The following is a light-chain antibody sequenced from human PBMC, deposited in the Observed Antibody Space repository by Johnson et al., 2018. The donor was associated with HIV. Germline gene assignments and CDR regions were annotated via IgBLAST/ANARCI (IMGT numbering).Light chain of an antibody. CDR2: KNN. Sequence: QSVLTQPPSVSAAPGQKVTISCSGSSSNLGNNYVSWYQVLPGTAPKLLIYKNNERPSGIPDRFSGSKSGTSATLGIAGLQTGDEADYYCGTWDTSLTTGGVFGTGTKVTVL. J-gene: IGLJ1*01. CDR1: SSNLGNNY. V-gene: IGLV1-51*02. CDR3: GTWDTSLTTGGV.